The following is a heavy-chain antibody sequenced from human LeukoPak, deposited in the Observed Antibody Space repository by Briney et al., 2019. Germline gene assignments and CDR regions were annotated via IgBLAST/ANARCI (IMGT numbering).Heavy chain of an antibody. V-gene: IGHV4-39*01. D-gene: IGHD3-10*01. CDR2: MSHSGSA. CDR1: GGSVTTSFYY. CDR3: ARRSLREAYNRFDP. J-gene: IGHJ5*02. Sequence: KASETLSLTCTVSGGSVTTSFYYWGWIRQPPGKGLEWIGSMSHSGSAFYNPSLKSRVSISVDTSKNQFSLRVTSVTAADTALYYCARRSLREAYNRFDPWGQGTLVTVSS.